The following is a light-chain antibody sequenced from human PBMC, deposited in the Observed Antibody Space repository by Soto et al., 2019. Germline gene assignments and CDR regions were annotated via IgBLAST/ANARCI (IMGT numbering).Light chain of an antibody. Sequence: QSVLTQPPSASGTPGQRVTISCSGSTSNIEENSVTWYQRLPGTAPKVLIYDDYQRPSGVPDRFSGSKSGTSASLAISDLQSEDEGDYYCTAWDDSLTAWLFGGGTKLTVL. V-gene: IGLV1-44*01. J-gene: IGLJ3*02. CDR2: DDY. CDR1: TSNIEENS. CDR3: TAWDDSLTAWL.